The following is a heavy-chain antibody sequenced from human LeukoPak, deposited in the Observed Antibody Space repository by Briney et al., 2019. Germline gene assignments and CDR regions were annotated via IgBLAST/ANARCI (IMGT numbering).Heavy chain of an antibody. V-gene: IGHV4-59*01. CDR3: ARGAYSNYLSVGY. J-gene: IGHJ4*02. Sequence: PSETLSLTCAISGGSIPNYYWSWIRQTPGQGLEWIGYLLYSGSTNYTPSLKSRVTMSIDTSKNQFSLKLRSVTAADTAVYYCARGAYSNYLSVGYWGQGILVTVSS. CDR2: LLYSGST. CDR1: GGSIPNYY. D-gene: IGHD4-11*01.